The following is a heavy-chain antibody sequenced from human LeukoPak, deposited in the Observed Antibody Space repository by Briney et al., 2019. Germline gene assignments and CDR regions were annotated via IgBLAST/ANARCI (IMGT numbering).Heavy chain of an antibody. Sequence: PGRSLRLSCAASGFTPGDHAMTWVRQASGKGLEWAAFIRSNAYRGTTEYAPSVKGRFSISRDDSKSVVYLQMNGLKSEDTAVYYCSRGPIQLWMHNGMDVWGQGTTVTVSS. CDR1: GFTPGDHA. V-gene: IGHV3-49*04. CDR2: IRSNAYRGTT. J-gene: IGHJ6*02. D-gene: IGHD5-24*01. CDR3: SRGPIQLWMHNGMDV.